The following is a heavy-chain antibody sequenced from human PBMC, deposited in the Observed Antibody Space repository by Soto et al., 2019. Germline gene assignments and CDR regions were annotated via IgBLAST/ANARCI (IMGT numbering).Heavy chain of an antibody. V-gene: IGHV1-2*02. CDR3: ARRKFDGFWSGYYFFVY. CDR2: INPNSGGT. CDR1: GYTFTGYY. D-gene: IGHD3-3*01. J-gene: IGHJ4*02. Sequence: ASVKVSCKASGYTFTGYYMHWVRQAPGQGLEWMGWINPNSGGTNYAQKFQGRVTMTRDTSISTAYMELSRLRSDDTAVYYCARRKFDGFWSGYYFFVYWGAGTRVTV.